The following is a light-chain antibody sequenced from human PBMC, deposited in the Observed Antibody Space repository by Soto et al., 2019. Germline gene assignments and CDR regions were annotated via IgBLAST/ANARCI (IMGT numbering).Light chain of an antibody. CDR3: QQYNNWPPIT. V-gene: IGKV1-9*01. CDR2: AAS. CDR1: QGISSF. Sequence: DIQLTQSASFLSTSLGDRVTIAWRASQGISSFLAWYQQKPGKAPKLLIYAASTLQSGVPSRFSGSGSGTDFTLTISSLQPEDFAVYYCQQYNNWPPITFGQGTRLEIK. J-gene: IGKJ5*01.